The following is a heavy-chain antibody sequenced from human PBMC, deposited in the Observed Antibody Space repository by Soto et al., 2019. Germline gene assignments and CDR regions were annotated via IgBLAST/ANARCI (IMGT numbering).Heavy chain of an antibody. CDR2: ISAYNCNT. Sequence: ASVKVSCKASGYTFTSYGISWVRQAPGQGLEWMGWISAYNCNTNYAQKLQGRVTMTTDTSTSTAYMELRSLGSDDTDVYSCARDRGAAAGSPYYFDYWGQGTMVTVSS. V-gene: IGHV1-18*01. CDR1: GYTFTSYG. CDR3: ARDRGAAAGSPYYFDY. D-gene: IGHD6-13*01. J-gene: IGHJ4*02.